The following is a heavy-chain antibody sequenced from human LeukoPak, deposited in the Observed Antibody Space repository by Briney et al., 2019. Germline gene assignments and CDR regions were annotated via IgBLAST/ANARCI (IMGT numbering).Heavy chain of an antibody. D-gene: IGHD2-15*01. CDR3: AKQLGYCSDGSCYFPY. CDR1: KFAFSSSA. Sequence: GGSLRLSCAASKFAFSSSAMSWVRQAPGKGLEWVSAISNNGGYTYYADSVQGRFTISRDNSKSTLCLQMNSLRAEDTAVYYCAKQLGYCSDGSCYFPYWGQGTLVTVSS. CDR2: ISNNGGYT. V-gene: IGHV3-23*01. J-gene: IGHJ4*02.